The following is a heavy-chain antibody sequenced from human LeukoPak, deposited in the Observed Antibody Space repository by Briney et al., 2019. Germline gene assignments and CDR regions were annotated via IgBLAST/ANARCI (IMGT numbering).Heavy chain of an antibody. CDR2: INQDGSRK. D-gene: IGHD1-26*01. J-gene: IGHJ4*02. CDR1: GSAFSRYW. Sequence: GGPSRLSCVASGSAFSRYWMTCVLQAPAKGLGRGANINQDGSRKSYVDSVKSRVTISRDNAKNALSLQMSTVSAEDTALYYCTRVGDIDEGNAYWGQGTPVTAS. V-gene: IGHV3-7*04. CDR3: TRVGDIDEGNAY.